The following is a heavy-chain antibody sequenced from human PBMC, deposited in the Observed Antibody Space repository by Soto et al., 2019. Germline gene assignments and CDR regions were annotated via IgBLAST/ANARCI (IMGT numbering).Heavy chain of an antibody. CDR3: ARDRGNRAEGAFDI. CDR1: GGTFTTYT. V-gene: IGHV1-69*01. Sequence: QVQLVQSGAEVKKPGSSVKVSCKASGGTFTTYTISWLRQAPGRGLEWMGGIIPIFGTTNYAQKFQGRVTITADEFMSTAYMELSSLRSEDTAVYYCARDRGNRAEGAFDIWGQGTMVTVSS. J-gene: IGHJ3*02. D-gene: IGHD2-15*01. CDR2: IIPIFGTT.